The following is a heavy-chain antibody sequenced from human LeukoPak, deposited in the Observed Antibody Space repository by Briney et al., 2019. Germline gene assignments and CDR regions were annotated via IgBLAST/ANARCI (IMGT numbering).Heavy chain of an antibody. CDR3: AREGHIGYCSSTSCYGEPFDY. Sequence: GASVKVSCKASGYTFTGYYMHWVRQAPGQGLEWMGWINPNSGGTNYAQKFQGRVTMTRDTSISTAYMELSRLRSDDTAVYYCAREGHIGYCSSTSCYGEPFDYWGQGTLATVSS. CDR1: GYTFTGYY. CDR2: INPNSGGT. V-gene: IGHV1-2*02. D-gene: IGHD2-2*01. J-gene: IGHJ4*02.